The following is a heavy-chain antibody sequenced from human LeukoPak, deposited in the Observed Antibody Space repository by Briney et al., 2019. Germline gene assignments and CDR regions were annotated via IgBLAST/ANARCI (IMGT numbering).Heavy chain of an antibody. CDR3: ARDLPHYGDYVGVFDY. CDR1: GFTVSSNY. V-gene: IGHV3-66*01. Sequence: GGSLRLSCAASGFTVSSNYMSWVRQAPGKGLEWVLVIYSGGSTYYADSVKGRFTISRDNSKNTLYLQMNSLRAEDTAVYYCARDLPHYGDYVGVFDYWGQGTLVTVSS. J-gene: IGHJ4*02. D-gene: IGHD4-17*01. CDR2: IYSGGST.